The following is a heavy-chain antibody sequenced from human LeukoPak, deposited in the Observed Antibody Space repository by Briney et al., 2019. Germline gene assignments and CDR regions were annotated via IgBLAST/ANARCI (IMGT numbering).Heavy chain of an antibody. CDR2: ISGSGGST. J-gene: IGHJ3*02. V-gene: IGHV3-23*01. CDR1: GFTFSSYA. Sequence: GGSLRLSCAASGFTFSSYAMSWVRQAPGKGLEWVSAISGSGGSTYYADSVKGRFTISRDNSKNTLYLQMYSLRAEDTAVYYCAKGSVGDCSSTSCYSHAFDIWGQGTMVTVSS. CDR3: AKGSVGDCSSTSCYSHAFDI. D-gene: IGHD2-2*02.